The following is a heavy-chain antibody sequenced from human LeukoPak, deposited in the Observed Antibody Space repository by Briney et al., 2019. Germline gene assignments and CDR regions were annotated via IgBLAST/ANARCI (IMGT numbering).Heavy chain of an antibody. CDR3: AREVYSSGWSSFDY. J-gene: IGHJ4*02. CDR2: INSDGSST. CDR1: GFTFSSYW. D-gene: IGHD6-19*01. Sequence: GGSLRLSCAASGFTFSSYWMHWVRQAREKGLVWVSRINSDGSSTIHADSVKGRFTISRDNAKNTLYLQMNSLRAEDTAVYYCAREVYSSGWSSFDYWGQGTPVTVSS. V-gene: IGHV3-74*01.